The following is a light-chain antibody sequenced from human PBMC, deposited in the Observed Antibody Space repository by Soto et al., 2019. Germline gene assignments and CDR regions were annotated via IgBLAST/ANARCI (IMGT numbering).Light chain of an antibody. CDR2: DDN. Sequence: SYELTQPPSMSVAPGQTARITCGGYDIESKSVHWYQQKPGQAPVLVVYDDNDRPSGIPERFSGSNSGNTATLTISRVEAGDEADYFCQLWDSSSDQPYVFGAGTKVTVL. V-gene: IGLV3-21*02. CDR3: QLWDSSSDQPYV. J-gene: IGLJ1*01. CDR1: DIESKS.